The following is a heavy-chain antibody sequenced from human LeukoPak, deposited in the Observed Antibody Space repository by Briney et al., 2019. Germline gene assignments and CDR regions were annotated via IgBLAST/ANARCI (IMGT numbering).Heavy chain of an antibody. J-gene: IGHJ4*02. CDR2: IKSKTNGGTT. V-gene: IGHV3-15*07. Sequence: GGSLRLSCAASGFTFSSSAMNWGRQAPGKGLEWVGRIKSKTNGGTTEYAAPVKGRFTILRDDSKNTLYLQMNSLKTEDTAVYYCMLGSGSYDSSDFDYWGQGTLVTVSS. CDR1: GFTFSSSA. D-gene: IGHD3-22*01. CDR3: MLGSGSYDSSDFDY.